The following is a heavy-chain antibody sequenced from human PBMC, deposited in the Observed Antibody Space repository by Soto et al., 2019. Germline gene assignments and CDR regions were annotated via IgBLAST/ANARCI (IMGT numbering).Heavy chain of an antibody. CDR3: ARRNGWFGELPENYYYYGMDV. Sequence: SETLSLTCAVYGGSFSGYYWSWIRQPPGKGLEWIGEINHSGSTNYNPSPKSRVTISVDTSKNQFSLKLSSVTAADTAVYYCARRNGWFGELPENYYYYGMDVWGQGTTVTVSS. J-gene: IGHJ6*02. CDR2: INHSGST. V-gene: IGHV4-34*01. CDR1: GGSFSGYY. D-gene: IGHD3-10*01.